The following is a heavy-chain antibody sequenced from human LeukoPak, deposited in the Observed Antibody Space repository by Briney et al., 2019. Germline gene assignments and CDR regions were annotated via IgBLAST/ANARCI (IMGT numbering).Heavy chain of an antibody. J-gene: IGHJ6*03. D-gene: IGHD6-6*01. CDR2: INGRGGST. CDR1: GFTFSGYA. CDR3: AREIGSSSGRYYYYMDV. Sequence: GGSLRLSCAASGFTFSGYAMHWVRQAPGKGLEWVSSINGRGGSTYYADSVKGRFTISRDNSKNSLYLQMNSLRAEDTAVYYCAREIGSSSGRYYYYMDVWGKGTTVTVSS. V-gene: IGHV3-23*01.